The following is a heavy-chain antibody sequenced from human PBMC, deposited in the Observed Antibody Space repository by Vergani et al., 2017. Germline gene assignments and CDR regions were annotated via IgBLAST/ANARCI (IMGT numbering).Heavy chain of an antibody. CDR3: ARPHGDILPPDPRRLNY. J-gene: IGHJ4*01. CDR2: ITPGGST. Sequence: VQLVQSGTEVKKPGASVKIACKTSGYTFTNHHLHWVRQAPGQGLEWMGIITPGGSTDYGPKFQGRATMTRDTSTRTVYMDLSNLRSEDTAVYCCARPHGDILPPDPRRLNYWGPGPLVTVSS. CDR1: GYTFTNHH. V-gene: IGHV1-46*03.